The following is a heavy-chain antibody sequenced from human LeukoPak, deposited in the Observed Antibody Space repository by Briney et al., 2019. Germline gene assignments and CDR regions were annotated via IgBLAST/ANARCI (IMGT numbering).Heavy chain of an antibody. Sequence: PGGSLRLSCAASGFTFSNYAMSWVRQAPGKGLEWVSTISGSGGSTYYADSVKGRFTISRDNSKNTLYLQMNSLRAEDTAVYYCAKEVRAYYYYAMDVWGQGTTVTVSS. D-gene: IGHD4/OR15-4a*01. CDR3: AKEVRAYYYYAMDV. V-gene: IGHV3-23*01. J-gene: IGHJ6*02. CDR2: ISGSGGST. CDR1: GFTFSNYA.